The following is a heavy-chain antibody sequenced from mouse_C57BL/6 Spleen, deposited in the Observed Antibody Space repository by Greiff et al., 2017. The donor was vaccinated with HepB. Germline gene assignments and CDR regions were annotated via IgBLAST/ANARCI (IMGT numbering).Heavy chain of an antibody. CDR2: IYPGDGDT. Sequence: VQLQESGPELVKPGASVKISCKASGYAFSSSWMNWVKQRPGKGLEWIGRIYPGDGDTTYNGKFKGKATLTADKSSSTAYMQLSSLTSEDSAVYFCARSRALYYFDYWGQGTTLTVSS. CDR3: ARSRALYYFDY. D-gene: IGHD3-3*01. CDR1: GYAFSSSW. J-gene: IGHJ2*01. V-gene: IGHV1-82*01.